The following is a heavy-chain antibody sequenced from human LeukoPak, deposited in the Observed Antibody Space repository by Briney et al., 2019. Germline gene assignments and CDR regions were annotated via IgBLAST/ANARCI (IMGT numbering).Heavy chain of an antibody. Sequence: SETLSLTCAVYGVSFGGYYWSWIRQPPGKGLEWIGEINHSGSTNYNPSLKSRVTISVDTSKNQFSLKLSSVTAADTAVYYCARGSLVYDFWSGYYAMNAFDIWGQGTMVTVSS. CDR1: GVSFGGYY. D-gene: IGHD3-3*01. J-gene: IGHJ3*02. V-gene: IGHV4-34*01. CDR3: ARGSLVYDFWSGYYAMNAFDI. CDR2: INHSGST.